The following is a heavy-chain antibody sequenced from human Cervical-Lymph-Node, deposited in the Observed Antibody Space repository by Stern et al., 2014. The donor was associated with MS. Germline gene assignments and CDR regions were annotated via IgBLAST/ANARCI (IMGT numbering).Heavy chain of an antibody. CDR1: GFTFSVYG. D-gene: IGHD3-3*01. J-gene: IGHJ5*02. V-gene: IGHV3-30*18. CDR3: TKRESDFWSGGFDP. CDR2: ISYDGSNK. Sequence: QVQLVESGGGVVQPGWSLRLSCAASGFTFSVYGMPWVRQAPGTGLEWVALISYDGSNKSYADSVKGGFTISRDNSKDTLYLQMNSLRSEDAAVYYCTKRESDFWSGGFDPWGQGTLVTVSS.